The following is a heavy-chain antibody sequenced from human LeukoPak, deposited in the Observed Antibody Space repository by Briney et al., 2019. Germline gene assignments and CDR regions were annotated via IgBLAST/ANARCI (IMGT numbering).Heavy chain of an antibody. CDR2: IWYDGSNK. D-gene: IGHD6-6*01. Sequence: PGMSLRLSCAASGFTFRSHGMHWVRQAPGKGLEWVAIIWYDGSNKYYGDSVRGRFTISRDNTKNTMYLQMNSLRVEDTAVYYCATEGRAGRYPYGMDVWGQGTTVTVSS. CDR1: GFTFRSHG. V-gene: IGHV3-33*01. J-gene: IGHJ6*02. CDR3: ATEGRAGRYPYGMDV.